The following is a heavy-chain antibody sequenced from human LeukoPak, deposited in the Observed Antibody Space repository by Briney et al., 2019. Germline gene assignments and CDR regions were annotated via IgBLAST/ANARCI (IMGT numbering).Heavy chain of an antibody. CDR1: GFTFSSYS. V-gene: IGHV3-21*01. CDR3: ARDSSGWKSFDY. J-gene: IGHJ4*02. Sequence: GGSLRLSCAASGFTFSSYSMNWVRQAPGKGLEWVSSISSSSSYIHYADSVKGRFTISRDNAKNSLYLQMNSLRAEDTAVYYCARDSSGWKSFDYWGQGTLVTVSS. D-gene: IGHD6-19*01. CDR2: ISSSSSYI.